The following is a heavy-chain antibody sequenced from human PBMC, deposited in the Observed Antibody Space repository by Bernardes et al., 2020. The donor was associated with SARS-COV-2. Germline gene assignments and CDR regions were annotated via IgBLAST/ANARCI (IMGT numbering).Heavy chain of an antibody. V-gene: IGHV1-18*04. CDR3: VKDKYSSTWHPSFFDS. Sequence: ASVKVSCRTSGYRFTSHGISWVRQAAGEGLEWIGWITPYNGNTNYAQRFQGRVTMTADTSTSTVYMELRSLRSDDTALYYCVKDKYSSTWHPSFFDSWGQGTLLIVSS. D-gene: IGHD6-13*01. J-gene: IGHJ4*02. CDR2: ITPYNGNT. CDR1: GYRFTSHG.